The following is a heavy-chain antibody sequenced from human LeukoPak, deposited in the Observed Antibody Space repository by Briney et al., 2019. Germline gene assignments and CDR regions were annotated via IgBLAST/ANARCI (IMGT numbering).Heavy chain of an antibody. J-gene: IGHJ4*02. D-gene: IGHD2-8*01. CDR1: GFIFSNAW. CDR3: TTDRMAPNGPQFDN. V-gene: IGHV3-15*01. Sequence: GGSLRLSCAASGFIFSNAWMSWVRQAPGKGLEWVGRIKSKSDGGTTDYAAPVKGRFTISRDDSKNMSYLQMNSLESEDTAVYFCTTDRMAPNGPQFDNWGQGTQVTVSS. CDR2: IKSKSDGGTT.